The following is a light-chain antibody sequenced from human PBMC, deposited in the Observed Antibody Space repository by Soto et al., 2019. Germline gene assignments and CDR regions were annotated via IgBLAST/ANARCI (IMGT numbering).Light chain of an antibody. J-gene: IGLJ1*01. CDR3: CSYAGSDTFSV. V-gene: IGLV2-23*01. CDR2: EGN. Sequence: QSALTQPASVSGSPGQSITISCSDVGSFLLVSWYQQRPGKAPQLIIYEGNKRPSGISNRFSGFKSDNTASLTVSGLQAEDESDYYCCSYAGSDTFSVFGSGTKLTV. CDR1: DVGSFLL.